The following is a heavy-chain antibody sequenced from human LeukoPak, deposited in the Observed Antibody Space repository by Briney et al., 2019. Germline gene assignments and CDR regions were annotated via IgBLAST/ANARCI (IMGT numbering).Heavy chain of an antibody. Sequence: GGSLRLSCAASGFTVSSNYMSWVRQAPGKGLEWVSVIYSGGSTYYADSVKGRFTISRDNSKNTLYLQMNSLRAEDTAVCYCARVEGARLATFYYYYYYGMDVWGQGTTVTVSS. V-gene: IGHV3-53*01. CDR3: ARVEGARLATFYYYYYYGMDV. D-gene: IGHD2/OR15-2a*01. CDR1: GFTVSSNY. J-gene: IGHJ6*02. CDR2: IYSGGST.